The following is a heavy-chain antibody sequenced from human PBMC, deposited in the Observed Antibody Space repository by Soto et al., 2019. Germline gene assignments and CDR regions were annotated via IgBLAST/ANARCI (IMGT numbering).Heavy chain of an antibody. CDR3: AREVMAITGCVDH. D-gene: IGHD1-20*01. CDR2: INPNTGGT. J-gene: IGHJ4*02. CDR1: GYTFTGYY. V-gene: IGHV1-2*02. Sequence: QVQLVQSGAEVKKPGASVKVSCKASGYTFTGYYMHWVRQAPEQGLEWMGWINPNTGGTDYTQKFQGRVTMTRDTSMTTAYMELSSLRSDDTAVYYCAREVMAITGCVDHWGQGTLVTVSS.